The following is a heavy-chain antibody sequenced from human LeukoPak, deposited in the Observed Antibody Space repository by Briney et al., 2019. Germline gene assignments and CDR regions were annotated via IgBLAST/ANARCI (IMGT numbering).Heavy chain of an antibody. D-gene: IGHD6-13*01. V-gene: IGHV4-59*01. CDR3: ARAPYSSSWSVTWFDP. CDR2: IYYSGST. J-gene: IGHJ5*02. CDR1: GGSIISYY. Sequence: SETLSLTCTVSGGSIISYYWSWIRQPPGKGLEWIGYIYYSGSTNYNPSLKSRATISVDTSKNQFSLKLSSVTAADTAVYYCARAPYSSSWSVTWFDPWGQGTLVTVSS.